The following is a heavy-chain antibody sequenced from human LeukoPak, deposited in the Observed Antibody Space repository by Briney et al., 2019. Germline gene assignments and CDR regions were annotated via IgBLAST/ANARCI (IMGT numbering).Heavy chain of an antibody. V-gene: IGHV1-8*01. CDR3: ARDVAPSYYYYDSSGYPDY. CDR1: GYTFTTYD. D-gene: IGHD3-22*01. J-gene: IGHJ4*02. Sequence: ASVKVSCKASGYTFTTYDINWVRQATGQGLEWMGWMNPQSGNTGYAQKFQGRVTMTRDTSTRTAYMELSSLKSEDTAVYYCARDVAPSYYYYDSSGYPDYWGQGTLVTVSS. CDR2: MNPQSGNT.